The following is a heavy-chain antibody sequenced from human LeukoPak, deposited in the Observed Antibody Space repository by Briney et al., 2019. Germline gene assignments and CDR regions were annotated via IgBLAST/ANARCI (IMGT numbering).Heavy chain of an antibody. Sequence: GESLKISCEGSGYNFSNCLIGWVRQMPGKGLEWMGIIYPGDSDTRYSPSFQGQVTISADKSISTAYLQWSSLKASDTAMYYCARRGFGESYFDYWGQGTLVTVSS. V-gene: IGHV5-51*01. CDR1: GYNFSNCL. CDR2: IYPGDSDT. D-gene: IGHD3-10*01. CDR3: ARRGFGESYFDY. J-gene: IGHJ4*02.